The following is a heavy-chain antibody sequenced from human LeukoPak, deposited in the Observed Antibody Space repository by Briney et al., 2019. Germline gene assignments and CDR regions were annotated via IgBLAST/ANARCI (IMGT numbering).Heavy chain of an antibody. D-gene: IGHD4/OR15-4a*01. CDR3: ARDLWGWGSDYLDY. V-gene: IGHV1-2*06. J-gene: IGHJ4*02. Sequence: GASVKVSCKASGYTFTDYYVHWVRLVPGQGLEWMGRISPNSGATNYAAKFRGRVTMARDTSISTVYMEMSSLRSDDTAVYYCARDLWGWGSDYLDYWGQGTLVTVSS. CDR2: ISPNSGAT. CDR1: GYTFTDYY.